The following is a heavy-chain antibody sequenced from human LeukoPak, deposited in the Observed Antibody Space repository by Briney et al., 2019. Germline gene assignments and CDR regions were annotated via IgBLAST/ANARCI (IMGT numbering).Heavy chain of an antibody. CDR2: ISYSGST. V-gene: IGHV4-39*01. D-gene: IGHD6-6*01. CDR3: ARPGASSSPRWYFDL. J-gene: IGHJ2*01. CDR1: GGSISSSSYY. Sequence: PSETLSLTCTVSGGSISSSSYYWGWIRQPPGTGLEWIGSISYSGSTYYNPSLKSRVTISVDSSKNQFSLKLSSVTAADTAVYYCARPGASSSPRWYFDLWGRGTLVTVSS.